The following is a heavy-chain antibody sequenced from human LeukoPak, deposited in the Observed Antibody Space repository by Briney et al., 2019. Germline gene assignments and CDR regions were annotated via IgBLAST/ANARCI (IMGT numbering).Heavy chain of an antibody. D-gene: IGHD3-3*01. CDR3: ARVSVITIFGVVIRGGAFDI. Sequence: ASVKVSCKASGYTFTSYYMHWVRQAPGPGLEWMGIINPSGGSTSYAQKFQGRVTMTRDMSTSTVYMELSSLRAEDTAVYYCARVSVITIFGVVIRGGAFDIWGQGTMVTVSS. CDR1: GYTFTSYY. V-gene: IGHV1-46*01. J-gene: IGHJ3*02. CDR2: INPSGGST.